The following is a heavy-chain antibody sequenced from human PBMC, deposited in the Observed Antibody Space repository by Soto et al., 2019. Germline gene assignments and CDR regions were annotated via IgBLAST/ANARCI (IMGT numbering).Heavy chain of an antibody. CDR2: IYYSGST. Sequence: PSETLSLTCTVSGGSVSSGSYYWSWIRQPPGKGLEWIGYIYYSGSTNYNPSLKSRVTISVDTSKNQFSLKLSSVTAADTAVYYCAREQPPYSGSYYVDAFDIWGQGTMVTVSS. J-gene: IGHJ3*02. D-gene: IGHD1-26*01. CDR1: GGSVSSGSYY. V-gene: IGHV4-61*01. CDR3: AREQPPYSGSYYVDAFDI.